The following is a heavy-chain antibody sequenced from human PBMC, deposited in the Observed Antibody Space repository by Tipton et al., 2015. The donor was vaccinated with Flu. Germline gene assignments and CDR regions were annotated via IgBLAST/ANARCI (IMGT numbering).Heavy chain of an antibody. Sequence: LRLSCTVSGGSISSYYWSWIRQPPGKELEWIGYIYYSGSTNYNPSLKSRVTISVDTSKNQFSLKLSSVTAADTAVYYCARVSSSSSWSQDWYFDLWGRGTLVTVSS. CDR1: GGSISSYY. CDR2: IYYSGST. CDR3: ARVSSSSSWSQDWYFDL. D-gene: IGHD6-13*01. J-gene: IGHJ2*01. V-gene: IGHV4-59*01.